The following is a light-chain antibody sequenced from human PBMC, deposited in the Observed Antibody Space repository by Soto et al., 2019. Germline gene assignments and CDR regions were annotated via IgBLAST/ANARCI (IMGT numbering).Light chain of an antibody. CDR1: QSVSIR. J-gene: IGKJ1*01. Sequence: VLTQSPGTLSLYQGERATLSCRASQSVSIRLAWYQHKSGQAPRLLISGASSRATGIPERFSGSGSVTDFTLTISRLEPEDFAVYFCQQYGSSPRTFGQGTKVDI. CDR3: QQYGSSPRT. CDR2: GAS. V-gene: IGKV3-20*01.